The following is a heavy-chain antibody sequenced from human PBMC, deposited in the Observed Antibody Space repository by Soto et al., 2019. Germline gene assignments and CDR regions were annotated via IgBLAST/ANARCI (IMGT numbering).Heavy chain of an antibody. D-gene: IGHD4-17*01. V-gene: IGHV1-24*01. CDR1: GYTLTELS. CDR2: FDPEIGET. CDR3: ARDDYGYFQH. Sequence: ASVKVSCKVSGYTLTELSMHWLRQAPGKGLEWMGTFDPEIGETVYAQKFQGWVTMTRDTSISTAYMELSRLRSDDTAVYYCARDDYGYFQHWGQGTLVTVSS. J-gene: IGHJ1*01.